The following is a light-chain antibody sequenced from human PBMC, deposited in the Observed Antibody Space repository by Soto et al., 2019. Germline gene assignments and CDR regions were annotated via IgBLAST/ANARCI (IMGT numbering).Light chain of an antibody. Sequence: EIVMTQSPATLSVSPGERATLSCRASQSISSKLGWYQQRPGQAPRLLIYGASTRATGIPARFSGSGSGTEFTLTILSLQSEDSAVYYCQQYNSWTTITFGQGTRLEIK. CDR3: QQYNSWTTIT. J-gene: IGKJ5*01. CDR1: QSISSK. CDR2: GAS. V-gene: IGKV3-15*01.